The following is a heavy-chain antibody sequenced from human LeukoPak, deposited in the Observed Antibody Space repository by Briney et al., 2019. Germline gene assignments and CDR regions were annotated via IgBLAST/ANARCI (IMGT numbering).Heavy chain of an antibody. D-gene: IGHD3-16*01. Sequence: SETLSLTCAVYGGSFSGYYWSWIRQPPGKGLEWIGEINHSGSTNYNPSLKSRVTISVDTSKNQFSLKLSSVTAADTAVYYCARDDALLGGTFFDYWGQGTLVTVSS. CDR2: INHSGST. J-gene: IGHJ4*02. CDR3: ARDDALLGGTFFDY. CDR1: GGSFSGYY. V-gene: IGHV4-34*01.